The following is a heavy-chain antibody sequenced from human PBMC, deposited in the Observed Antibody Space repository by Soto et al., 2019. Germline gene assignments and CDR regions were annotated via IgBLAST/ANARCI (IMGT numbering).Heavy chain of an antibody. CDR3: ARDSVRDYLYYYYGMDV. V-gene: IGHV3-21*01. Sequence: GGSLRLSCAASGFTFSSYTMNWVRQAPGRGLEWVSSIGTSSSYIYYADSVKGRFTISRDNAKNSLFLQMNSLRADDTAVYYCARDSVRDYLYYYYGMDVWGQGTPVTVSS. CDR1: GFTFSSYT. D-gene: IGHD4-17*01. J-gene: IGHJ6*02. CDR2: IGTSSSYI.